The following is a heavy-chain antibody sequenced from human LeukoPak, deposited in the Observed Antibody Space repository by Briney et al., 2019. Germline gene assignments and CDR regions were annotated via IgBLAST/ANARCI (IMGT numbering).Heavy chain of an antibody. Sequence: GGSLRLSCAASGFTFSSYSMNWVRQAPGKGLEWVSYISSSSSTIYYADPVKGRFTISRDNAKNSLYLQMNSLRDEDTAVYYCAGQLHGKLPYTWFWLNWFDPWGQGTLVTVSS. CDR3: AGQLHGKLPYTWFWLNWFDP. J-gene: IGHJ5*02. V-gene: IGHV3-48*02. D-gene: IGHD1-26*01. CDR2: ISSSSSTI. CDR1: GFTFSSYS.